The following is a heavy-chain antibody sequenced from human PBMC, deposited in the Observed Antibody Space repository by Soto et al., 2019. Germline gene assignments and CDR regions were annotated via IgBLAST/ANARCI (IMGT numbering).Heavy chain of an antibody. CDR2: ISAYNGNT. J-gene: IGHJ4*01. CDR3: ARVVAEADVDY. V-gene: IGHV1-18*01. Sequence: GASVKVSCKASGYTFPSYGISWVRQAPGQGLEWMGWISAYNGNTNYAQKLEGRATMTTDTSTSTPSMELRGLRSEDPAVYYCARVVAEADVDYWGQGTLVTVSS. D-gene: IGHD6-13*01. CDR1: GYTFPSYG.